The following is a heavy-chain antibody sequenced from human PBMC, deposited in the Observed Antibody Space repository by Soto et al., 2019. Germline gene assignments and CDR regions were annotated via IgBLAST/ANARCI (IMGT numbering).Heavy chain of an antibody. J-gene: IGHJ4*02. Sequence: ASVKVSCKASGYTFTSYYMHWVRQAPGQGLEWKGIINPSGGSTSYAQKIQGRVTMNRDTSTSTVYKELSSLRSEDTAVYYCARGPPYGDSSFDYWGQGTLVTVSS. D-gene: IGHD4-17*01. V-gene: IGHV1-46*01. CDR2: INPSGGST. CDR1: GYTFTSYY. CDR3: ARGPPYGDSSFDY.